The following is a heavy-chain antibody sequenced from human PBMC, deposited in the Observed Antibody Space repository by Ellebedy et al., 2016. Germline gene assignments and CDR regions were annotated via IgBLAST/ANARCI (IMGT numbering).Heavy chain of an antibody. V-gene: IGHV3-23*01. CDR3: AKDRSRPDYGDYVFNY. J-gene: IGHJ4*02. CDR1: GFTFSNYA. CDR2: VSGTGVSS. Sequence: GESLKISXTASGFTFSNYAMSWVRQAPGKGLVWVSAVSGTGVSSYYADSVKGRFTISRDNSKTTLYLQMNSLTVADTAVYYCAKDRSRPDYGDYVFNYWGQGALVTVSS. D-gene: IGHD4-17*01.